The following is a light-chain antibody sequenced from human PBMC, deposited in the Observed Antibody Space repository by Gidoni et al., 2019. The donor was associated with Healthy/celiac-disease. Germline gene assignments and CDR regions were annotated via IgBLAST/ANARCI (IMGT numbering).Light chain of an antibody. CDR3: QQYYSYPPS. CDR2: AAS. CDR1: QGISSY. J-gene: IGKJ3*01. V-gene: IGKV1-8*01. Sequence: AIRLTQSPSSLSASTGDRVTITCRASQGISSYLAWDQQKPGKAPKLLIYAASTLQSGVPSRFSGSGSGTDFTLTISCLQSEDFATYYCQQYYSYPPSFGPGTKVDIK.